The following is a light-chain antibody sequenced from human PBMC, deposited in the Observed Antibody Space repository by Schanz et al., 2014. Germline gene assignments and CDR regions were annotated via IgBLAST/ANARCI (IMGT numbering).Light chain of an antibody. V-gene: IGKV3-20*01. CDR1: QNFGSSD. CDR3: QQYGSSPGT. CDR2: GAS. J-gene: IGKJ1*01. Sequence: EIVLTQSPGTLSLSPGDRATLSCRVSQNFGSSDLAWYQRKPGQAPRLLIYGASSRATGIPDRFSGGGSGADFTLTISRLEPEDFAVYYCQQYGSSPGTFGQGTKVEIK.